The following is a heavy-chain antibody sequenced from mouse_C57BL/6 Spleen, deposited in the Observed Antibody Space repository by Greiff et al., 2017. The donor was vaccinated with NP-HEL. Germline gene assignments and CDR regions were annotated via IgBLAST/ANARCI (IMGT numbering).Heavy chain of an antibody. Sequence: QVQLQQSGAELVRPGASVKLSCKASGYTFTDYYINWVKQRPGQGLEWIARIYPGSGNTYYNEKFKGKATLTAEKSSSTAYMQLSSLTSEDSAVYFCAREGYYYGSSYAMDYWGQGTSVTVSS. J-gene: IGHJ4*01. CDR2: IYPGSGNT. D-gene: IGHD1-1*01. CDR1: GYTFTDYY. V-gene: IGHV1-76*01. CDR3: AREGYYYGSSYAMDY.